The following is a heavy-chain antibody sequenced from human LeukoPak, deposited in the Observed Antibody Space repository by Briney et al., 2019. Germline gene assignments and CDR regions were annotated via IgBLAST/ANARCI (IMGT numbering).Heavy chain of an antibody. V-gene: IGHV3-20*04. D-gene: IGHD1-7*01. J-gene: IGHJ4*02. CDR3: ARVHNWNYWVDFDY. Sequence: PGGSLRLSCAASGFTFSSYGMSWVRQAPGKGLEWVSGINWNGGSTGYADSVKGRFTISRDNAKNSLYLQMNSLRAEDTALYYCARVHNWNYWVDFDYWGQGTLVTVSS. CDR2: INWNGGST. CDR1: GFTFSSYG.